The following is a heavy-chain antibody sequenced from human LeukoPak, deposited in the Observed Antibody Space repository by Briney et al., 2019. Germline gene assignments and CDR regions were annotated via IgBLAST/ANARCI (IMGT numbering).Heavy chain of an antibody. D-gene: IGHD3-10*01. V-gene: IGHV4-59*01. CDR1: GGSISSYY. CDR3: ARSLWFGEWWFDP. J-gene: IGHJ5*02. Sequence: SETLSLTCTVSGGSISSYYWSWIRQPPGKGLEWIGYIYYSGSTNYNPSLKSRVTLSVDTSKNQFSLKLSSVTAADTAVYYCARSLWFGEWWFDPWGQGTLVTVSS. CDR2: IYYSGST.